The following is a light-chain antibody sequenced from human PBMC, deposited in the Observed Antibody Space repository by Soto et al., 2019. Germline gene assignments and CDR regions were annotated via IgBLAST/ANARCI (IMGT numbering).Light chain of an antibody. V-gene: IGKV3-11*01. CDR2: DAS. J-gene: IGKJ5*01. CDR3: QQRSNWPSIS. CDR1: QSVSSY. Sequence: EIVMTQSPATLSVSPGERATLSCRASQSVSSYLAWYQHKPGQAPRLLIYDASSRATDIPARFSGSGSGTDFTLTISSLEPEDIAIYYCQQRSNWPSISFGQGTRLEIK.